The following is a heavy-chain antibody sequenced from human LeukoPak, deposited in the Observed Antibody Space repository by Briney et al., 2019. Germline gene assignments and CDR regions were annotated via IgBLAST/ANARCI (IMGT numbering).Heavy chain of an antibody. CDR2: ISYTGRT. D-gene: IGHD1-1*01. CDR3: ATLPRGTQPPDYFHH. Sequence: PSETLSLTCTVSGGPISSYYWSWIRQPPGKGMECIGSISYTGRTNYNPSLKSRVTISVDTSKNQFSLKLSSVTAADTAVYYCATLPRGTQPPDYFHHWGQGTLVTVSS. CDR1: GGPISSYY. V-gene: IGHV4-59*08. J-gene: IGHJ1*01.